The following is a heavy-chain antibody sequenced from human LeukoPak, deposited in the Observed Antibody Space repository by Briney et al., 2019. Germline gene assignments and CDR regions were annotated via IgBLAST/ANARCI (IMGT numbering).Heavy chain of an antibody. Sequence: GGSLRLSCAASGFTFDDYGMSWVRQAPGKGLEWVSVIYSGGSTYYADSVKGRFTISRDNSKNTLYLQMNSLRAEDTAVYYCARDTIVVVPAARGRYFDYWGQGTLVTVSS. CDR1: GFTFDDYG. V-gene: IGHV3-66*01. D-gene: IGHD2-2*01. CDR3: ARDTIVVVPAARGRYFDY. J-gene: IGHJ4*02. CDR2: IYSGGST.